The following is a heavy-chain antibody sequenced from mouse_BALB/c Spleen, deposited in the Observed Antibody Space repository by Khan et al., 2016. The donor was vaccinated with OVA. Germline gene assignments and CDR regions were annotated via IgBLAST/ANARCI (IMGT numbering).Heavy chain of an antibody. CDR2: IYPGTDNT. D-gene: IGHD3-2*02. J-gene: IGHJ2*01. CDR3: AREEALYYFDY. V-gene: IGHV1-76*01. Sequence: QVQLKESGGEPVRPRTSVKLSCKTSGYIFTSHWIHWVKQWSGQGSEWIARIYPGTDNTYYNENFKDKATLTADKSPSTVYLQLSSLKSEDSAVFVCAREEALYYFDYWGQGTTLTVSS. CDR1: GYIFTSHW.